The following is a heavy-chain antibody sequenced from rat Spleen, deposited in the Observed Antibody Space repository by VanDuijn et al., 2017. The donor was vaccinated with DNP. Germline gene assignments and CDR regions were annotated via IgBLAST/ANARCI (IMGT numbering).Heavy chain of an antibody. CDR1: GFTFSDYY. CDR2: ISYDGSST. CDR3: ARHRTHSCYGFAY. Sequence: EVQLVESGGGLVQPGNSLKLSCAASGFTFSDYYMAWVRQAPKEGLEWVATISYDGSSTYYRDSVKGRFTISRDNAKSTLYLQMDSLRSEDTATYYCARHRTHSCYGFAYWGKGTMVTVSS. V-gene: IGHV5-7*01. J-gene: IGHJ3*01. D-gene: IGHD1-11*01.